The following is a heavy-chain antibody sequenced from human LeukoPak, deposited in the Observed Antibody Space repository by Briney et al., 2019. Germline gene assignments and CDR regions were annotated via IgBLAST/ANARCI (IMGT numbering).Heavy chain of an antibody. D-gene: IGHD6-19*01. CDR3: ARLTDGSGWYFDY. CDR2: IYPGDSDT. V-gene: IGHV5-51*01. J-gene: IGHJ4*02. Sequence: WIRQPPGKGLEWMGIIYPGDSDTRYSPSFQGQVTISADKSISTAYLQWSSLKASDTAMYYCARLTDGSGWYFDYWGQGTLVTVSS.